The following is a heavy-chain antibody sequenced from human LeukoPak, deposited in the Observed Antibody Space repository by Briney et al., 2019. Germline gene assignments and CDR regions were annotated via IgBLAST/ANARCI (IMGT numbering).Heavy chain of an antibody. J-gene: IGHJ6*03. V-gene: IGHV4-39*07. Sequence: PSETLSLTCTVSGGSISSDIYYWGWIRRPPGKGLEWIGSIYYSGSTNYNPSLKSRVTISVDTSKNQFSLKLSSVTAADTAVYYCASAPPAYYYYYYMDVWGKGTTVTVSS. CDR2: IYYSGST. CDR1: GGSISSDIYY. CDR3: ASAPPAYYYYYYMDV.